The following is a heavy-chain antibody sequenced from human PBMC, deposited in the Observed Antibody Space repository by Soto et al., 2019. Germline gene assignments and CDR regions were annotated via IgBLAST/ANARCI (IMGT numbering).Heavy chain of an antibody. CDR3: ARDRSFLYYDFWSGSRDINYGMDV. CDR1: GGSISSGGYY. Sequence: QVQLQESGPGLVKPSQTLSLTCTVSGGSISSGGYYWSWIRQHPGKGLEWIGYIYYSGSTYYNPSLKSRVTISVDTSKNQFSLKLSSVTAADTAVYYCARDRSFLYYDFWSGSRDINYGMDVWGQGTTVTVSS. D-gene: IGHD3-3*01. CDR2: IYYSGST. J-gene: IGHJ6*02. V-gene: IGHV4-31*03.